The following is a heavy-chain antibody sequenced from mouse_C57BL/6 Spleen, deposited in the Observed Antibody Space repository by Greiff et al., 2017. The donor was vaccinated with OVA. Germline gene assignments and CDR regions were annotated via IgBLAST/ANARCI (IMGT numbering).Heavy chain of an antibody. Sequence: QVQLQQPGAELVKPGASVKLSCKASGYTFTSYWMHWVKQRPGQGLEWIGMIHPNSGSTNYNEKFKSKATLTVDKSSSTAYMQLSSLTSEDSAVYYCARLGGYGAMDYWGQGTSVTVSS. CDR1: GYTFTSYW. J-gene: IGHJ4*01. CDR2: IHPNSGST. V-gene: IGHV1-64*01. CDR3: ARLGGYGAMDY. D-gene: IGHD2-2*01.